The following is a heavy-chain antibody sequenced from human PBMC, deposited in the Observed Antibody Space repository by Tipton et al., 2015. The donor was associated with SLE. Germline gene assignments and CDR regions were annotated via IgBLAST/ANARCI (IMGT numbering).Heavy chain of an antibody. CDR3: ARDFRAAGNWFDP. D-gene: IGHD6-13*01. Sequence: TLSLTCTVSGYSIRTGYYWGWIRQPPGKGLEWIGYIYYTGSTNYNPSLKSRVTLSVDTSKNQFSLKLNSVTAADTAVYYCARDFRAAGNWFDPWGQGTLVTVSS. J-gene: IGHJ5*02. CDR2: IYYTGST. CDR1: GYSIRTGYY. V-gene: IGHV4-38-2*02.